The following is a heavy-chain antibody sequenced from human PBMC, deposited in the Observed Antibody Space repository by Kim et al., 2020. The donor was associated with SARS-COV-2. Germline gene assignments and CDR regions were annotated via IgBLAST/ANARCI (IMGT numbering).Heavy chain of an antibody. V-gene: IGHV3-48*04. D-gene: IGHD3-10*01. J-gene: IGHJ4*01. CDR2: ISSGSTTI. Sequence: GGSLRLSCAASGFTFNTYSMSWVRRAPGKGLEWLSYISSGSTTIYYAGSVRGRFTISRDNAKNSLFLQMNRLRADDTAVYYCARAQGKSGSYYGSGPID. CDR1: GFTFNTYS. CDR3: ARAQGKSGSYYGSGPID.